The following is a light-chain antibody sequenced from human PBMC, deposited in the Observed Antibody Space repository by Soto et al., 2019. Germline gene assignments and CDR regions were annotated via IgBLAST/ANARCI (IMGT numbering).Light chain of an antibody. Sequence: EVVMTQSPATLSVSPGYTSTLSCRASQSVSSNLAWYQQKSGQAPRLLIYGASTRATGVPARFSGSGSGTEFTLTISRLQSEDFAVYYCQQYYNWPRTFGQGTKVDIK. J-gene: IGKJ1*01. CDR3: QQYYNWPRT. CDR2: GAS. CDR1: QSVSSN. V-gene: IGKV3-15*01.